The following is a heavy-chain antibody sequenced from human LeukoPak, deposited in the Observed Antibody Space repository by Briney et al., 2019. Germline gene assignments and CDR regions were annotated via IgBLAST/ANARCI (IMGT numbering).Heavy chain of an antibody. V-gene: IGHV4-34*01. J-gene: IGHJ3*02. CDR2: INHSGST. CDR1: GDSISSYY. Sequence: KPSETLSLTCTVSGDSISSYYWSWIRQPPGKGLEWIGEINHSGSTNYNPSLKSRVTISVDTSKNQFSLKLSSVTAADTAVYYCARGLTTAFAFDIWGQGTMVTVSS. CDR3: ARGLTTAFAFDI. D-gene: IGHD4-17*01.